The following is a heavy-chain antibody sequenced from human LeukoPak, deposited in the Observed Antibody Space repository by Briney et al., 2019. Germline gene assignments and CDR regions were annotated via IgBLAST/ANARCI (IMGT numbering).Heavy chain of an antibody. J-gene: IGHJ4*02. Sequence: PSETLSLTCTVSGGSISSYYRSWIRQPAGKGLEWIGRIYTSGSTNYNPSLRSRVTMSVDTSKNQFSLKLSSVTAADTAVYYCARELAAAGMFDYWGQGTLVTVSS. CDR2: IYTSGST. CDR3: ARELAAAGMFDY. CDR1: GGSISSYY. D-gene: IGHD6-13*01. V-gene: IGHV4-4*07.